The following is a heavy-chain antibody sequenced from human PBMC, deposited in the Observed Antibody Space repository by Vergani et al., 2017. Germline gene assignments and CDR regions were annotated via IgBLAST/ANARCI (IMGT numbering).Heavy chain of an antibody. CDR2: VSGSSATP. V-gene: IGHV3-23*01. D-gene: IGHD5-12*01. Sequence: EVQLLESGGDLVQPGGSLRLSCAASGFTFIMHAMSWVRQAPGKGLEWVSSVSGSSATPYYADSVKGRFIISRDNSKNTLHLQMNSLRADDTSVYYCTXGSRGYTGYFFDFWGQGTLATVSS. CDR3: TXGSRGYTGYFFDF. CDR1: GFTFIMHA. J-gene: IGHJ4*02.